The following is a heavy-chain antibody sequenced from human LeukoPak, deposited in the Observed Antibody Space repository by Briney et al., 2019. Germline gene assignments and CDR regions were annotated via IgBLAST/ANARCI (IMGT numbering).Heavy chain of an antibody. Sequence: PGGSLRLSCAASGFTFSSYAMSWVRQAPGKGLEWVSAISGSGGSAYYADSVKGRFTISRDDSKNTLYLQMNSLRAEDTAVYYCAKVTTRYMDVWGKGTTVTVSS. CDR3: AKVTTRYMDV. J-gene: IGHJ6*03. D-gene: IGHD4-11*01. V-gene: IGHV3-23*01. CDR1: GFTFSSYA. CDR2: ISGSGGSA.